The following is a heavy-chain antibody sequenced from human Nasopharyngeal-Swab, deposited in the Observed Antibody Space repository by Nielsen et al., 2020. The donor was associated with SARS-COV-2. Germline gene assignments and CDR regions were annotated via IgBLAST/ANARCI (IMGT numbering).Heavy chain of an antibody. CDR2: IKYTGST. J-gene: IGHJ6*02. D-gene: IGHD1-26*01. CDR1: GGSIGSSSYY. Sequence: SETLSLTCTVSGGSIGSSSYYWGWIRQSPGEGLEWIGEIKYTGSTNYNPSLKSRVTMSIDTPKNQFSLKLSSVTAADTAMYFCTRGRYLGVYYYGMDVWGQGTTVTVSS. V-gene: IGHV4-39*07. CDR3: TRGRYLGVYYYGMDV.